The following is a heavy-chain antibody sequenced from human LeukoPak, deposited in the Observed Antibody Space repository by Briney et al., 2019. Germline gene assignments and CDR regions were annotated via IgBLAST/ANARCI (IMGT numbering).Heavy chain of an antibody. CDR2: FYNSGST. V-gene: IGHV4-59*08. CDR1: GGSISSYY. CDR3: ARHGGSYSFDY. D-gene: IGHD1-26*01. Sequence: PSETLSLTCTVSGGSISSYYWSWIRQPPGKGLEWIGYFYNSGSTNYNPSLKSRVTISVDTSKNQFSLKLTSVTAADTAVYYCARHGGSYSFDYWGQGTLVTVSS. J-gene: IGHJ4*02.